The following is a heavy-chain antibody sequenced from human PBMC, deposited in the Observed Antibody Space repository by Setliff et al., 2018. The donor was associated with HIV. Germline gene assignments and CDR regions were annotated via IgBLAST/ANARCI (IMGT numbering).Heavy chain of an antibody. J-gene: IGHJ4*02. CDR1: GDSISRRIYY. Sequence: PSETLSLTCTVSGDSISRRIYYWGWIRQHPGKGLEWIGNFYYSGSSHYNPSPKSRDTISVNTSKNQFSLKLISVSAADTAVYYCAKLLPAADMAREIDSWGQGTLVTVSS. CDR2: FYYSGSS. CDR3: AKLLPAADMAREIDS. V-gene: IGHV4-39*01. D-gene: IGHD2-2*01.